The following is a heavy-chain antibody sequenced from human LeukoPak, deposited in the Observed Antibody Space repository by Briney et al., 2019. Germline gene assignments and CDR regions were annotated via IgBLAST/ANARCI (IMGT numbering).Heavy chain of an antibody. V-gene: IGHV4-4*02. D-gene: IGHD2-15*01. CDR3: ARDRPYCSGGSCYGTTDAFDI. J-gene: IGHJ3*02. CDR2: IYRSGST. Sequence: SETLSLTCAVSGGSISSSNWWSWVRQPPGKGLEWIGEIYRSGSTNYNPSLKSRVTISVDTSKNQFSLKLSSVTAADTAVYYCARDRPYCSGGSCYGTTDAFDIWGQGTMVTVSS. CDR1: GGSISSSNW.